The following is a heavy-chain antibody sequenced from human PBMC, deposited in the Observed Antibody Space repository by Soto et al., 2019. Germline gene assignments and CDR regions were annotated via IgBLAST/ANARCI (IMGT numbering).Heavy chain of an antibody. CDR3: ARQYYDFWSVYYHIGGNFDY. Sequence: PSETLSLTCTVSGGSISSSSYYWGWIRQPPGKGLEWIGSIYYSGSTYYNPSLKSRVTISVDTSKNQFSLKLSSVTAADTAVYYCARQYYDFWSVYYHIGGNFDYSGQGTLLTVSS. D-gene: IGHD3-3*01. J-gene: IGHJ4*02. V-gene: IGHV4-39*01. CDR2: IYYSGST. CDR1: GGSISSSSYY.